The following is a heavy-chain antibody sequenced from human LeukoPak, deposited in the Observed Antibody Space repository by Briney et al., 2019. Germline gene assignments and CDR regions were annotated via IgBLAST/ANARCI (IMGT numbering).Heavy chain of an antibody. V-gene: IGHV3-21*01. CDR2: ISSSSSYI. CDR3: ARDGAGAYYDFWSTDY. D-gene: IGHD3-3*01. CDR1: GFTFSSYS. Sequence: PGGSLRLSCAASGFTFSSYSMNWVRQAPGKGLEWVSSISSSSSYIYYADSVKGRFTISRDNAKNSLYLQMNSLRAEDTAVYYCARDGAGAYYDFWSTDYWGQGTLVTVS. J-gene: IGHJ4*02.